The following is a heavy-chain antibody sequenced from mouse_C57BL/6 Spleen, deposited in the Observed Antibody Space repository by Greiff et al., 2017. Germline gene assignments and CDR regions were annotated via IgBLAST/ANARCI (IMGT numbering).Heavy chain of an antibody. Sequence: VQLQQSGAELVRPGASVTLSCKASGYTFTDYEMHWVQQTPVHGLEWIGAIDPETGGTAYTQKFKGKAILTADKSSSTAYMELRSLTSEDTAVYYCTVMVTTGYCAMDYWGQGTSVTVSS. J-gene: IGHJ4*01. CDR3: TVMVTTGYCAMDY. CDR1: GYTFTDYE. D-gene: IGHD2-2*01. V-gene: IGHV1-15*01. CDR2: IDPETGGT.